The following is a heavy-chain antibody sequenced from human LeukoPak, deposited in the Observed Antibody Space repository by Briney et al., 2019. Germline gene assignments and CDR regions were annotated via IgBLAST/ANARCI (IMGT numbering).Heavy chain of an antibody. Sequence: GGSLRLSCAASGFTFRTFGMHWVRQAPGKGLEWVSGISYDGSSKYYADSVKGRFTISRDNSKNTLYLQMNSLRSEDTALYYCARDASGDGDLECWGPGALVTV. CDR3: ARDASGDGDLEC. D-gene: IGHD3-3*01. J-gene: IGHJ1*01. CDR1: GFTFRTFG. CDR2: ISYDGSSK. V-gene: IGHV3-30*04.